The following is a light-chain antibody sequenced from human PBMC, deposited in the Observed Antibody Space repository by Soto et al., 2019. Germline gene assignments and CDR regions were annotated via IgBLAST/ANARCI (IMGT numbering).Light chain of an antibody. CDR3: QSADSSGTYYV. CDR1: ALPKQY. CDR2: KDS. Sequence: SYELTQQPSVSVSPGQTARTTCSGDALPKQYGYWYQQKPGQAPVLVIYKDSERASGIPERFSDSSAGTTGTLTISGVQAEDEADYYCQSADSSGTYYVFGTGTKLTVL. J-gene: IGLJ1*01. V-gene: IGLV3-25*03.